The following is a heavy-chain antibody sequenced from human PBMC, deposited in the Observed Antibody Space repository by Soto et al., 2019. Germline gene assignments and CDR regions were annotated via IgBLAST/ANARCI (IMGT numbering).Heavy chain of an antibody. D-gene: IGHD5-18*01. Sequence: ASETLSLTCTVSGCSISSYYWSWIRQPAGKGLEWIGRIYTSGSTNYNPSLKSRVTMSVDTSKNQFSLKLSSVTAADTAVYYCARERWGGIQLWRRVYYYYGIDVWGQGTTVTVSS. J-gene: IGHJ6*02. CDR2: IYTSGST. CDR3: ARERWGGIQLWRRVYYYYGIDV. CDR1: GCSISSYY. V-gene: IGHV4-4*07.